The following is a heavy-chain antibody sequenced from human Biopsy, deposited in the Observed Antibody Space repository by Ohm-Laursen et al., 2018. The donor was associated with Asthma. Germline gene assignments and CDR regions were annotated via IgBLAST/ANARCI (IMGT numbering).Heavy chain of an antibody. Sequence: SLRLSCAASGFTFSNYVMSWVRQAPGKGLEWVSSITGSGGFTDYTDSVKGRFTISRDNSRNTLHLQMNSLRPEDTAVYYCAKDVFPGWELRRGPDYWGQGTLVTVSS. V-gene: IGHV3-23*01. CDR1: GFTFSNYV. J-gene: IGHJ4*02. D-gene: IGHD1-26*01. CDR2: ITGSGGFT. CDR3: AKDVFPGWELRRGPDY.